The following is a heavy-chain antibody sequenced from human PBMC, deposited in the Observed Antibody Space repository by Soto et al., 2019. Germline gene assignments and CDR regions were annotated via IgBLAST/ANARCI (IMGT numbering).Heavy chain of an antibody. CDR3: ARGAGEIRRDRYSSGWYLYYYGMDV. J-gene: IGHJ6*02. CDR1: GESVSSNSAA. CDR2: TYYRSKWYN. D-gene: IGHD6-19*01. V-gene: IGHV6-1*01. Sequence: SQTLSLTCVISGESVSSNSAAWNWIRQSPSRGLEWLGRTYYRSKWYNDYAVSVKSRITINPDTSKNQFSLQLNSVTPEDTAVYYCARGAGEIRRDRYSSGWYLYYYGMDVWGQGTTVTSP.